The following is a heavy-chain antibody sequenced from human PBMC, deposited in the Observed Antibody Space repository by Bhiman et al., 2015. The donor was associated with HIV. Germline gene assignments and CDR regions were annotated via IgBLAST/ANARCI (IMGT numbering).Heavy chain of an antibody. Sequence: EVQLVESGGGLVQPGRSLRLSCAASGFTFDDYAMHWVRQAPGKGLEWVSGISWNSDGIGYADSVKGRFTISRDNAKNSLYLQMNSLRAEDTAVYYCARDGCSGGSCYSAYYYYYMDVWGKGTTVTVSS. D-gene: IGHD2-15*01. V-gene: IGHV3-9*01. CDR1: GFTFDDYA. CDR2: ISWNSDGI. CDR3: ARDGCSGGSCYSAYYYYYMDV. J-gene: IGHJ6*03.